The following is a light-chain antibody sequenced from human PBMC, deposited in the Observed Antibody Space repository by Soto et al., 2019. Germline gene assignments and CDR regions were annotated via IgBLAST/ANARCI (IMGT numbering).Light chain of an antibody. V-gene: IGKV1-8*01. Sequence: AIRMTQSPSSLSASTGGRVTITCRASQGISSYLAWYQQKPGKAPKLLIYASSTLQSGVPSRFSGSRSGTEFTLTISSLQPDDFATYYCQQYNGYLTWTFGQGTKVDI. CDR2: ASS. J-gene: IGKJ1*01. CDR3: QQYNGYLTWT. CDR1: QGISSY.